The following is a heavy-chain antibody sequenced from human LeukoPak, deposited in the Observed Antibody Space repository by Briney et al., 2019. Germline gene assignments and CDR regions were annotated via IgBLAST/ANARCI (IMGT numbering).Heavy chain of an antibody. CDR3: ARSPQGTATTANWLDP. Sequence: SETLSLTCAVYGGSFSGYYWSWIRQPPGKGLEWIGEINHSGSTNYNPSLKSRVTISVDTSKNQFSLKLSSVTAADTAVYYCARSPQGTATTANWLDPWGQGTLVTVSS. CDR1: GGSFSGYY. CDR2: INHSGST. D-gene: IGHD4-17*01. V-gene: IGHV4-34*01. J-gene: IGHJ5*02.